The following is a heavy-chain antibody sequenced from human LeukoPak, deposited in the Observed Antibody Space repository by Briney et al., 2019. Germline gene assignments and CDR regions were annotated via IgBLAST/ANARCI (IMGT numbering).Heavy chain of an antibody. J-gene: IGHJ5*02. CDR2: MNPNSGNT. V-gene: IGHV1-8*01. Sequence: ASVKVSCKASGYTFTSYDINWVRQATGQGLEWMGWMNPNSGNTGYAQKFQGRVTMTRNTSISTAYMELSSLRSEGTAVYYCARGRGYYGSGSYCNWFDPWGQGTLVTVSS. CDR1: GYTFTSYD. D-gene: IGHD3-10*01. CDR3: ARGRGYYGSGSYCNWFDP.